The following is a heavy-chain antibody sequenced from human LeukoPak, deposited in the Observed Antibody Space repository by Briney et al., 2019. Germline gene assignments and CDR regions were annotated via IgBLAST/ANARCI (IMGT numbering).Heavy chain of an antibody. J-gene: IGHJ4*02. CDR3: TRDRSGYDGDYFDY. V-gene: IGHV3-49*03. CDR1: GFTFGDYA. CDR2: IRSKAYGGTT. D-gene: IGHD5-12*01. Sequence: GGSLRLSCTASGFTFGDYAMSWFRQAPGKGLEWVGFIRSKAYGGTTEYAASVKGRFTISRDDSKSIAYLQMNSLKTEDTAVYYCTRDRSGYDGDYFDYWGQGTLVTVSS.